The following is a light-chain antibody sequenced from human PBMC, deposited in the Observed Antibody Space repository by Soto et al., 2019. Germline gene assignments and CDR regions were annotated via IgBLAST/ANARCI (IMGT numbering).Light chain of an antibody. CDR3: QYYVSDSEA. Sequence: DIHMTQSPSTLSGSVGDRLTITFQASETIGRGLAWYHQNPGKAPKLLINKASTLKSGVPSRFSGSGSGTEFTLTISSLQPDDFATYYCQYYVSDSEAFGQETMVDI. V-gene: IGKV1-5*03. CDR1: ETIGRG. CDR2: KAS. J-gene: IGKJ1*01.